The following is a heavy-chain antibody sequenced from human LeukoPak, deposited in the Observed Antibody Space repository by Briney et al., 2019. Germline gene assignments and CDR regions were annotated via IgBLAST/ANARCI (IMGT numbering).Heavy chain of an antibody. J-gene: IGHJ4*02. CDR1: GYTFTSYG. CDR3: ARDLSPISGAAGIDY. Sequence: GASVKVSCKASGYTFTSYGISWVRQAPGQGLEWMGWISAYNGNTNYAQKLQGRVTMTTDTSTSTAYMELRSLRSDDTAVYYCARDLSPISGAAGIDYWGQGTLVTVSS. D-gene: IGHD6-13*01. V-gene: IGHV1-18*01. CDR2: ISAYNGNT.